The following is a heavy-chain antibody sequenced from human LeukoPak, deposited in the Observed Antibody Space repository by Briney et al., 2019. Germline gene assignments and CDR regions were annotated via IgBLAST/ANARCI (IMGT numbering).Heavy chain of an antibody. CDR2: IHYSGSS. J-gene: IGHJ5*02. CDR1: VASISTYY. D-gene: IGHD6-19*01. V-gene: IGHV4-59*08. CDR3: ASNAAVATSRSWFDP. Sequence: SETLSLTWAVSVASISTYYWSWIRQPPGKGLEWIGYIHYSGSSNYNPSLKSRVTISLDTSKNHFSLMLSSVTAADTAVYYCASNAAVATSRSWFDPWGQGTLVTVSS.